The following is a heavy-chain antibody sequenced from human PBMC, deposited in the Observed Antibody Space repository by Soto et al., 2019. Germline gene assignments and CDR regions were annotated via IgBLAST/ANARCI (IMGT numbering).Heavy chain of an antibody. V-gene: IGHV1-46*04. CDR2: INPSSGGT. D-gene: IGHD2-15*01. J-gene: IGHJ4*02. CDR3: ARGNMGDIRLGY. Sequence: QVRLVQSGAEVKKPGASVKVSCKASGYKLTNYFMHWVRQAPGQGLEWMGIINPSSGGTSYAQKLQGRVIMTSDTSTSTVYMELSSLRSDDAGVYWCARGNMGDIRLGYWGQGTLVTVSS. CDR1: GYKLTNYF.